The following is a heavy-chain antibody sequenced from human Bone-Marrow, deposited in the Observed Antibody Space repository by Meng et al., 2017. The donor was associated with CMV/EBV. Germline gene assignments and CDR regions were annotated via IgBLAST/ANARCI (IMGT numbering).Heavy chain of an antibody. CDR1: GYTFTGYY. J-gene: IGHJ6*02. D-gene: IGHD3-3*01. V-gene: IGHV1-2*02. CDR3: ARSYDFWSGYYQINYYYGMDV. Sequence: ASVKVSCKASGYTFTGYYMHWVRQAPGQGLEWMGWINPNSGGTNYAQKFQGRVTMTRDTPISTAYMELSRLRSDDTAVYYCARSYDFWSGYYQINYYYGMDVWGQGTTVTVSS. CDR2: INPNSGGT.